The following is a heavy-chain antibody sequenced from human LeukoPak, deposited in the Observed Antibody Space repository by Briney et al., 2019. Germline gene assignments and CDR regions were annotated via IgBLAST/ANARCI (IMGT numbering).Heavy chain of an antibody. CDR1: GLSFSGTW. CDR3: ASDLNGAGG. V-gene: IGHV3-7*01. CDR2: IKPDGSQK. D-gene: IGHD4/OR15-4a*01. J-gene: IGHJ4*02. Sequence: GGSLRLSCATSGLSFSGTWMTWVRQAPGKGLECVANIKPDGSQKYYLDSVKGRFTVSRDNAKNSLYLQMNSLRVEDTAIYFCASDLNGAGGWGQGTLVTDSS.